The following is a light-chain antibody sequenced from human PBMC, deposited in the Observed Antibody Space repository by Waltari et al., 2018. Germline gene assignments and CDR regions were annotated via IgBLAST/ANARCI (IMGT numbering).Light chain of an antibody. CDR2: GAS. CDR1: QSVRNN. Sequence: EIVMTQSPATLSVSPGERATLSCRASQSVRNNLVWYQQKPGQAPRLLIYGASTRVTGIPASFSGSGSGTEFTLTISSLQSEDFAVYYCQQYKNWPPWTFGQGTKVEIK. CDR3: QQYKNWPPWT. J-gene: IGKJ1*01. V-gene: IGKV3-15*01.